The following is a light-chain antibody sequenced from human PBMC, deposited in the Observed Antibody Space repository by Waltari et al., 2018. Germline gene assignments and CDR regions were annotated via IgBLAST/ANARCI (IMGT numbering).Light chain of an antibody. Sequence: SYELTQPPSVSVSPGQTARITCSGVALPKKYIYWYQQESGQAPVLVIYEDRKRPSGIPQRFSGSSSGTTATLTISGAQVEDEADYHCYSTDSSGNHRVFGGGTKLIVL. V-gene: IGLV3-10*01. J-gene: IGLJ2*01. CDR2: EDR. CDR1: ALPKKY. CDR3: YSTDSSGNHRV.